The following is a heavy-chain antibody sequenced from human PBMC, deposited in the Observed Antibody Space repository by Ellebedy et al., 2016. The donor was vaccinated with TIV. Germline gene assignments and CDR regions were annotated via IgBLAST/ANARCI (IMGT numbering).Heavy chain of an antibody. CDR3: AGRHFDL. CDR2: IKEDGGEK. Sequence: GESLKISXAASGFIFSDYWMHWVRQAPGKGLEWVANIKEDGGEKYYVDSVKGRFTISRDNTKNSLYLQMYSLRAEDTAVYFCAGRHFDLWGRGTLVTVSS. V-gene: IGHV3-7*01. J-gene: IGHJ2*01. CDR1: GFIFSDYW.